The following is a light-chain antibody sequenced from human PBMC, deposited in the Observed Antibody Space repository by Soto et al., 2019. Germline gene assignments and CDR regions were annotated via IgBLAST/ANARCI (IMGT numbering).Light chain of an antibody. CDR1: ESVNDY. J-gene: IGKJ4*01. CDR3: QQFASLVT. V-gene: IGKV3-11*02. Sequence: EVVLTQSPATLSLSPGERATLFCRANESVNDYLAWYQQRPGQAPRLLIFDASNRAPGIPARFSASGSRRDFTLTIGSLQPEDFVTYYCQQFASLVTFGGGTKVDVK. CDR2: DAS.